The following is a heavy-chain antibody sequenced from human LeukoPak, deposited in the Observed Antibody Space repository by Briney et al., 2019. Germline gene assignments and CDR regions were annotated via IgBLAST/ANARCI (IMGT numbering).Heavy chain of an antibody. V-gene: IGHV1-2*02. CDR1: GYTFTGYY. CDR2: INPNSGGT. D-gene: IGHD2-2*01. Sequence: GASVKVSCKASGYTFTGYYMHWVRQAPGQGLEWMGWINPNSGGTNYAQKFQGRVTMTRDTSISTAYMELSRLRSDDTAVYYCARDLGYCSSTSCYWLDYWGQGTLVTVSS. CDR3: ARDLGYCSSTSCYWLDY. J-gene: IGHJ4*02.